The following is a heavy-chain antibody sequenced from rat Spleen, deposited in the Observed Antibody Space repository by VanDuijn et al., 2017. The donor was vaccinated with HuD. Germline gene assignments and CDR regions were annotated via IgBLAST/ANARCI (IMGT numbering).Heavy chain of an antibody. V-gene: IGHV2-13*01. CDR3: ASRNYFDY. CDR2: IWGNGHI. Sequence: QVQLKESGPGLVQPSQTLSLTCTVSGLSLSSYGVIWVRQPPGKGLEWMGVIWGNGHINYNSALKSRLRISRDTSKSQVYLKMNSPQTEDTATYYCASRNYFDYWGQGVMVTVSS. J-gene: IGHJ2*01. CDR1: GLSLSSYG.